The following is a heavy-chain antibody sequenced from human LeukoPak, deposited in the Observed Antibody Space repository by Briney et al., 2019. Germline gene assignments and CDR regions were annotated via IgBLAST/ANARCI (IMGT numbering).Heavy chain of an antibody. CDR1: GFTFSSYG. V-gene: IGHV3-30*02. CDR2: IRYDGSNK. Sequence: GGSLRLSCAASGFTFSSYGMHWVRQAPGKGLEWVAFIRYDGSNKYYADSVKGRFTISRDNSKKTLYLQMNSLRPEDTAVYYCAKDFSVYYYDSRVLGYWGQGTLVTVSS. D-gene: IGHD3-22*01. J-gene: IGHJ4*02. CDR3: AKDFSVYYYDSRVLGY.